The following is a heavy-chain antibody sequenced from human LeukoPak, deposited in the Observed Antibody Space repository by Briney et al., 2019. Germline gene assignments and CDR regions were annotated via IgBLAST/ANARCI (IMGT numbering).Heavy chain of an antibody. CDR1: GYTFTSYD. CDR2: MSPISGNT. J-gene: IGHJ4*02. Sequence: ASVKVSCKASGYTFTSYDINWVRQATGQGLEWMGWMSPISGNTGFAQKFQGRLTMTRNAAINTAYMELSGLRSEDTAVYYCARESGDILVVPYYWGQGTLVTVSS. V-gene: IGHV1-8*01. CDR3: ARESGDILVVPYY. D-gene: IGHD2-2*01.